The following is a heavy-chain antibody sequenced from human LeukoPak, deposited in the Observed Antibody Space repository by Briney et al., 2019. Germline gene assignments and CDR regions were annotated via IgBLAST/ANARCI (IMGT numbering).Heavy chain of an antibody. CDR3: ARALAGEPPGMDV. CDR1: GFSFSTYW. CDR2: INSDGSRM. V-gene: IGHV3-74*01. D-gene: IGHD7-27*01. J-gene: IGHJ6*02. Sequence: GGSLTLSCSASGFSFSTYWMHWVRQVPGGGLVWVSRINSDGSRMDYADSVKGQISISRDNAKNTLYLQMNSLRAEDTAVYYGARALAGEPPGMDVWGQGTTVIVSS.